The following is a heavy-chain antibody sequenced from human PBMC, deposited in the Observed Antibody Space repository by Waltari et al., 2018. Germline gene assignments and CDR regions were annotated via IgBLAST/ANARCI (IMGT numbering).Heavy chain of an antibody. CDR3: AGRSGYELDY. CDR1: GGSFRGSY. Sequence: QVQLQQWGAGLLKPSETLSLTCAVYGGSFRGSYWSWIRQPPGKGLEWIGEINHSGSTNYNPSLKSRVTISVDTSKNQFSLKLSSVTAADTAVYYCAGRSGYELDYWGQGTLVTVSS. J-gene: IGHJ4*02. V-gene: IGHV4-34*01. CDR2: INHSGST. D-gene: IGHD5-12*01.